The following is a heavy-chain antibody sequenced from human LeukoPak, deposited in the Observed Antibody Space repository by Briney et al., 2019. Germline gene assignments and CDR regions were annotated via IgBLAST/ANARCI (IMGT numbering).Heavy chain of an antibody. D-gene: IGHD1-26*01. J-gene: IGHJ4*02. CDR2: INPSGGST. CDR3: ARPIVGATGFDY. V-gene: IGHV1-46*01. Sequence: ASVKVSCKASGYTFTSYYMHWVRQAPGQGLEWMGIINPSGGSTSYAQKFQGRVTKTRDTSTSTVYMELSSLRSEDTAVYYCARPIVGATGFDYWGQGTLVTVSS. CDR1: GYTFTSYY.